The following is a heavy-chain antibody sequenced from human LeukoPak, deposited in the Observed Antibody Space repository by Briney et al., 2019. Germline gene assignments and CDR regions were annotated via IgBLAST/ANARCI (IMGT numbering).Heavy chain of an antibody. CDR2: INPDSGRT. CDR3: ARAGVWDYNDSSGYHNGAFDI. CDR1: GYTFTDYY. J-gene: IGHJ3*02. V-gene: IGHV1-2*02. D-gene: IGHD3-22*01. Sequence: ASVKVSCKASGYTFTDYYMHWVRQAPGQGLEWMGWINPDSGRTNYAQRFQGRVTMTRDTSISTAYMELSRLRSDDTAFYYCARAGVWDYNDSSGYHNGAFDIWGQGTMVTVSS.